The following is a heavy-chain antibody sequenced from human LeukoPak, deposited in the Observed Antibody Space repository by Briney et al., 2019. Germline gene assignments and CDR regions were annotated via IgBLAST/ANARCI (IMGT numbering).Heavy chain of an antibody. CDR3: XXXRXHYIDSXGYWDXDP. D-gene: IGHD3-22*01. Sequence: GGSLRLSCAASGFTFSKYWMLWVRQAPGKGLEWVSSIKKNGTVLYDADAVKGRFTISRDNAKNSVFLEMSSLRVDDTAVYFCXXXRXHYIDSXGYWDXDPWGQXTLVXVSS. CDR2: IKKNGTVL. J-gene: IGHJ5*02. V-gene: IGHV3-21*06. CDR1: GFTFSKYW.